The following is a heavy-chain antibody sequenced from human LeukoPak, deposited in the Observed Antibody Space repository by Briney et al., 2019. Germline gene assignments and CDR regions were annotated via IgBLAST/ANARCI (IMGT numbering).Heavy chain of an antibody. J-gene: IGHJ2*01. CDR3: ASVIAAAGDWYFDL. D-gene: IGHD6-13*01. CDR1: GGSISGHY. CDR2: IYYSGST. V-gene: IGHV4-59*11. Sequence: SETLSLTCTVSGGSISGHYWSWIRQPPGKELEWIGYIYYSGSTNYNPSLKSRVTISVDTSKNQFSLKLRSVTAADTAVYYCASVIAAAGDWYFDLWGRGTLVTVSS.